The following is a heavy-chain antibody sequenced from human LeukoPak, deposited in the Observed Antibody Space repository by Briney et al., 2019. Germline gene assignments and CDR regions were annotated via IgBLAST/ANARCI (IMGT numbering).Heavy chain of an antibody. J-gene: IGHJ5*02. CDR1: GGSISSGDYY. Sequence: SQTLSLTCTVSGGSISSGDYYWSWIRQPPWKGLEWIAYMYYSGSTYYNPSLKSRVTMSADTSKDQLSLKLSSVTAADTAVYYCARPYYYDSRIDPWGQGILVTVSS. D-gene: IGHD3-22*01. CDR3: ARPYYYDSRIDP. CDR2: MYYSGST. V-gene: IGHV4-30-4*01.